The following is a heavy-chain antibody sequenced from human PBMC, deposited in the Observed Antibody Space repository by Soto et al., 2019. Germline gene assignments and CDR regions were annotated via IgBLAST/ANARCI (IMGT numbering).Heavy chain of an antibody. D-gene: IGHD6-19*01. J-gene: IGHJ4*02. Sequence: EGQLVESGGGLVQPGGSLRVSCAAAGFTFSSYWMHWVRQAPGRGLVWVSRIHIDGSSTSYADSVKGRFTISRDHAKNTMYLHMHSLRAEDTAIYYCARRGAVAGLHYWGQGTLVAVSS. CDR2: IHIDGSST. CDR3: ARRGAVAGLHY. V-gene: IGHV3-74*01. CDR1: GFTFSSYW.